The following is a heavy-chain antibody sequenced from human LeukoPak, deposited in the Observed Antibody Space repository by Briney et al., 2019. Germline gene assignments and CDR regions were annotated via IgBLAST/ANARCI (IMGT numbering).Heavy chain of an antibody. V-gene: IGHV4-39*01. CDR3: AITYYYGSGSGSFFDY. D-gene: IGHD3-10*01. CDR1: GGSISSGTYY. Sequence: SETLSLTCIVSGGSISSGTYYWGWIRQPPGKGLEWIGSIYYSGSTYYNPSLKSRVTISVDTSKNQFSLKLSSVTAADTAVYYCAITYYYGSGSGSFFDYWGQGTLVTVSS. CDR2: IYYSGST. J-gene: IGHJ4*02.